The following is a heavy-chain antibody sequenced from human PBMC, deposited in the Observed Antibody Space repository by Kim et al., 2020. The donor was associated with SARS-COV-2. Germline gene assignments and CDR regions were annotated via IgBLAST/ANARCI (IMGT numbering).Heavy chain of an antibody. J-gene: IGHJ3*02. V-gene: IGHV3-15*01. CDR3: TTVQPYWGSYRYTGAFDI. CDR1: GFTFSNAW. CDR2: IKSKTDGGTT. D-gene: IGHD3-16*02. Sequence: GGSLRLSCAASGFTFSNAWMSWVRQAPGKGLEWVGRIKSKTDGGTTDYAAPVKGRFTISRDDSKNTLYLQMNSLKTEDTAVYYCTTVQPYWGSYRYTGAFDIWGQGTMVTVSS.